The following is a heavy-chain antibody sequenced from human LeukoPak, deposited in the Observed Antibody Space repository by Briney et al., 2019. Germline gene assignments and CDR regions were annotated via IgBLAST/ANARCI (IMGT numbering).Heavy chain of an antibody. CDR1: GYTFTSYD. CDR2: MNPNSGNT. J-gene: IGHJ4*02. CDR3: AANQRSGITGTYDFDY. Sequence: GASVKVSCKASGYTFTSYDINWVRQATGQGLEWMGWMNPNSGNTGYAQKFQGRVTITTDESTSTAYMELSSLRSEDTAVYYCAANQRSGITGTYDFDYWGQGTLVTVSS. D-gene: IGHD1-7*01. V-gene: IGHV1-8*01.